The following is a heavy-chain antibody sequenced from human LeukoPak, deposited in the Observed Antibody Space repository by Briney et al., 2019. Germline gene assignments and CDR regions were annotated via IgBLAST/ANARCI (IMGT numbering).Heavy chain of an antibody. CDR1: GFTFGDYA. Sequence: GGSLRLSCVASGFTFGDYAMSWVRQAPGQGLDWVSAISDIGGNTYSADSVKGRFIISRDNSKNTLNLQMKNLRAEDTAIYYCAKGSAPGRPYYFDYWGQGILVTVSS. J-gene: IGHJ4*02. CDR2: ISDIGGNT. D-gene: IGHD6-6*01. V-gene: IGHV3-23*01. CDR3: AKGSAPGRPYYFDY.